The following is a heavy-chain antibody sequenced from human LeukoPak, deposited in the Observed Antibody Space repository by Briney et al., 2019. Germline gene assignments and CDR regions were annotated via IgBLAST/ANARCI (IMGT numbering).Heavy chain of an antibody. J-gene: IGHJ4*02. D-gene: IGHD3-10*01. CDR2: IDWDDDK. V-gene: IGHV2-70*11. CDR3: ARIRGAGSGSYYVFEY. CDR1: GFSLSTSGMC. Sequence: SGPALVKPTQTLTLTCTFSGFSLSTSGMCVSWIRQPPGKALEWLARIDWDDDKYYSTSLKTRLTISKDTSKNQVVLTMTNLDPVDTATYHCARIRGAGSGSYYVFEYWGQGMLVTVSS.